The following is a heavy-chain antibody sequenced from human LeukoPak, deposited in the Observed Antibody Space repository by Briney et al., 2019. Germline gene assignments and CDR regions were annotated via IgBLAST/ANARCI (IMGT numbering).Heavy chain of an antibody. Sequence: ASVKVSCKASGYSFTDYYMHWVRQAPGQGLEWMAWINPNSGGTNYAQKFQGWVTMTRDTSISTAYMELSRLRSDDTAVYYCARSPGIADYMDVWGQGTTVTVSS. D-gene: IGHD6-13*01. J-gene: IGHJ6*02. V-gene: IGHV1-2*04. CDR1: GYSFTDYY. CDR2: INPNSGGT. CDR3: ARSPGIADYMDV.